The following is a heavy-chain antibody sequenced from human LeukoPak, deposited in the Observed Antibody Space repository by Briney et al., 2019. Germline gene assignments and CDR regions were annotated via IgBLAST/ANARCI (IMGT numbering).Heavy chain of an antibody. Sequence: PGGSLRPSCAASGFTFSSYEMNWVRQAPGKGLEWVSYINKGGGTIYYADSVKGRFTISRDNVENSLYLQMNGLRVEDTALYYCARDRGSPGTFDIWGQGTTVTVSS. J-gene: IGHJ3*02. D-gene: IGHD1-26*01. CDR2: INKGGGTI. V-gene: IGHV3-48*03. CDR1: GFTFSSYE. CDR3: ARDRGSPGTFDI.